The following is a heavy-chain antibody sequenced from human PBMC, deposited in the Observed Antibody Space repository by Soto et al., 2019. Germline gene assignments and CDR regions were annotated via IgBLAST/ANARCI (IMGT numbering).Heavy chain of an antibody. D-gene: IGHD3-16*01. CDR3: ARGNPFNYAGFDV. CDR2: MNAKSGDT. CDR1: GYTFSDFD. V-gene: IGHV1-8*01. J-gene: IGHJ6*02. Sequence: QAHLEQSGAEVKRPGASVKVSCKASGYTFSDFDINWLRQASGQGPEWLGWMNAKSGDTFFAQRLQGKFNMTWDTSLSTAYMEVGSLTSDDTAMYSCARGNPFNYAGFDVWGQGTTVAVSS.